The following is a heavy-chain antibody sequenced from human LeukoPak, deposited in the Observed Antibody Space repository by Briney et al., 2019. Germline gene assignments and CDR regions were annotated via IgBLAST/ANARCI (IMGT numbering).Heavy chain of an antibody. CDR2: INPSGGST. Sequence: GASVKVSCKASGYTFTSYYMHWVRQAPGQGLEWMGIINPSGGSTSYAQKFQGRVTMTRDTSTSTVYMELSSLRSEDTAVYYCARDRRAGTSRDAFDIWGQGTMVTVSS. CDR1: GYTFTSYY. CDR3: ARDRRAGTSRDAFDI. J-gene: IGHJ3*02. D-gene: IGHD6-13*01. V-gene: IGHV1-46*01.